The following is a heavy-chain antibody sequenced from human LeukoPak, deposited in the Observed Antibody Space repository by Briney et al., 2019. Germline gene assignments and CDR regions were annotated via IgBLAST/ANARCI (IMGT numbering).Heavy chain of an antibody. D-gene: IGHD4-17*01. CDR3: ARAGGDYVWRN. V-gene: IGHV3-21*01. J-gene: IGHJ4*02. CDR2: ISSSSSYI. CDR1: GFTFSSYS. Sequence: GGSLRLSCAASGFTFSSYSMNWVRQAPGKGLEWVSSISSSSSYIYYADSVKGRFTIYRDNAKNSLYLQMNSLRAEDTAVYYCARAGGDYVWRNWGQGTLVTVSS.